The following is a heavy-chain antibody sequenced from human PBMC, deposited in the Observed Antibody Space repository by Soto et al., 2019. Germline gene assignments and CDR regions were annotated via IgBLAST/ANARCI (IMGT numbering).Heavy chain of an antibody. CDR2: IFYSGAF. J-gene: IGHJ4*02. CDR1: GGSIISDSSY. V-gene: IGHV4-31*03. D-gene: IGHD2-15*01. CDR3: ARGFSGGSCPIDY. Sequence: TLSLTCTVSGGSIISDSSYWSWIRQRPGMGLEWIGYIFYSGAFYYTPSLRGRVMILADTSKNHFTLRLSSVTAADTAVYYCARGFSGGSCPIDYWCQATLVTVSS.